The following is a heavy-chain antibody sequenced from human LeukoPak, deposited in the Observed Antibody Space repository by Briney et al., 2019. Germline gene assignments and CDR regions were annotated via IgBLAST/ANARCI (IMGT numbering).Heavy chain of an antibody. CDR3: AKGGGGRLIYYYYMDV. CDR1: GFTFSSYW. J-gene: IGHJ6*03. Sequence: GGSLRLSCAASGFTFSSYWMHWVRQAPGKGLVWVSHINSDGSSTRYADSVKGRFTISRDNAKNSLYLQMNSLRAEDMALYYCAKGGGGRLIYYYYMDVWGKGTTVTVSS. V-gene: IGHV3-74*01. CDR2: INSDGSST. D-gene: IGHD3-16*01.